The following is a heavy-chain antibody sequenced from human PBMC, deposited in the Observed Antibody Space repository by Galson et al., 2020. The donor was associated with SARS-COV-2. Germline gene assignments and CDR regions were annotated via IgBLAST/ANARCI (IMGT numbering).Heavy chain of an antibody. CDR2: IKQDGIEK. J-gene: IGHJ4*02. Sequence: GGSLRLSCAASGFTFSTYWMTWVRQAPGKGLEWVANIKQDGIEKFYVDSVKGRFTISRDNSKNSMYLQMNSLRAEDTAVYYCARDHYDYIWGSYRATFDHWGQGILVTVSS. CDR1: GFTFSTYW. D-gene: IGHD3-16*02. V-gene: IGHV3-7*01. CDR3: ARDHYDYIWGSYRATFDH.